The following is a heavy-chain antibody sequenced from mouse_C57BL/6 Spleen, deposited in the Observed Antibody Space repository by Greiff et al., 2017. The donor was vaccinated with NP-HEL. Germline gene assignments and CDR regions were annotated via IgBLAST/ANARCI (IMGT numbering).Heavy chain of an antibody. V-gene: IGHV1-54*01. CDR3: ARSGITTVVAPYAMDY. CDR1: GYAFTNYL. CDR2: INPGSGGP. Sequence: VKLMESGAELVRPGTSVKVSCKASGYAFTNYLIEWVKQRPGQGLEWIGVINPGSGGPNYNEKFKGKGTLTADKSSSTAYMQLSSLTSEDSAVYFCARSGITTVVAPYAMDYWGQGTSVTVSS. J-gene: IGHJ4*01. D-gene: IGHD1-1*01.